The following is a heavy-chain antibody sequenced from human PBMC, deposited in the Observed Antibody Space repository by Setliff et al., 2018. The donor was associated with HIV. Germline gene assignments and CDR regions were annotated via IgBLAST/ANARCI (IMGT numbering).Heavy chain of an antibody. J-gene: IGHJ3*02. CDR1: GGSISGFH. V-gene: IGHV4-4*08. CDR2: IYTGGST. CDR3: ARELGAIPHDVFDI. Sequence: PSETLSLTCTASGGSISGFHWSWIRQSPGKGLEWIGYIYTGGSTNYNPSLKSRVTISVDTSKSQFSLKLNSVTAADTAVSYCARELGAIPHDVFDIWGQGTMVTVS. D-gene: IGHD2-21*01.